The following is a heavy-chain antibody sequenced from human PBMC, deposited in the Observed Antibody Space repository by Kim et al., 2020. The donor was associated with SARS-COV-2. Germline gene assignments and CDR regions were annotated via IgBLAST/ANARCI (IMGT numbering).Heavy chain of an antibody. V-gene: IGHV1-69*13. Sequence: SVKVSCKASGGTFSSYAISWVRQAPGQGLEWMGGIIPIFGTANYAQKFQGRVTITADESTSTAYMELSSLRSEDTAVYYCARTSPEIVVVTAYGMDVWGQGTTVTVSS. CDR2: IIPIFGTA. J-gene: IGHJ6*02. D-gene: IGHD2-21*02. CDR1: GGTFSSYA. CDR3: ARTSPEIVVVTAYGMDV.